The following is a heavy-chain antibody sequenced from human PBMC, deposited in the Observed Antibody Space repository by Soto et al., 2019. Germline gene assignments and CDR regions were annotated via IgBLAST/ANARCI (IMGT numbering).Heavy chain of an antibody. Sequence: GGSLRLSCTASGFTFGDYAMSWFRQAPGKGLEWVGFIRSKAYGGTAEYAASVKGRFTISRDDSKSIAYLQMNSLKTEDTAVYYCTRVQRYFDWLLFSYTDVRGKGTTVTVSS. CDR1: GFTFGDYA. J-gene: IGHJ6*03. V-gene: IGHV3-49*03. D-gene: IGHD3-9*01. CDR2: IRSKAYGGTA. CDR3: TRVQRYFDWLLFSYTDV.